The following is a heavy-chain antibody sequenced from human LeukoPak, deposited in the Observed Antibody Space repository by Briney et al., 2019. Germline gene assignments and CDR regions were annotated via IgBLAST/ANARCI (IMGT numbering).Heavy chain of an antibody. CDR3: ARGGKIPLAGTRSPQYFQH. Sequence: GGSLRLSCAASGFTFSSYEMNWVRQAPGKGLEWVSYISSSGSTIYYADSVKGRFTISRDNSKNTLYLQMNSLRPEDTAVYYCARGGKIPLAGTRSPQYFQHWGQGTLVTVSS. CDR2: ISSSGSTI. V-gene: IGHV3-48*03. CDR1: GFTFSSYE. D-gene: IGHD6-19*01. J-gene: IGHJ1*01.